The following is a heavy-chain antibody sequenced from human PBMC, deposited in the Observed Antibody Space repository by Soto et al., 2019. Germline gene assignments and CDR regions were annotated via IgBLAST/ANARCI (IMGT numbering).Heavy chain of an antibody. J-gene: IGHJ3*02. D-gene: IGHD4-17*01. Sequence: QVQLVESGGGVVQPGRSLRLSCAASGFTFSSYAMHWVRQAPGKGLEWVAVISYDGSNKYYADSVKGRFTISRDNSKNTLYLKMNSLSAEDTAVYYCARAGVDDYGDYGTPNDAFAIWGQGTMVTVSS. CDR3: ARAGVDDYGDYGTPNDAFAI. V-gene: IGHV3-30-3*01. CDR2: ISYDGSNK. CDR1: GFTFSSYA.